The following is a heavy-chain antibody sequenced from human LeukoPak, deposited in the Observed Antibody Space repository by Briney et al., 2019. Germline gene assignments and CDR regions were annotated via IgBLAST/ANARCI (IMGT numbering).Heavy chain of an antibody. D-gene: IGHD2-21*02. CDR2: IYYGGGT. CDR1: GASIGSYF. J-gene: IGHJ5*01. CDR3: ARERGDCDSDNWFDS. V-gene: IGHV4-59*01. Sequence: PSETLSLTCTVSGASIGSYFWSWIRQPPGEGLEWIGYIYYGGGTNYNPSFESRITISVDTSKNRISLNLTSVTASDTAIYYCARERGDCDSDNWFDSWGQGTLVTVSS.